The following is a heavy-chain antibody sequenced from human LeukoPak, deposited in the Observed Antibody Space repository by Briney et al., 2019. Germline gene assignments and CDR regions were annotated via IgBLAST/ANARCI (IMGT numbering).Heavy chain of an antibody. D-gene: IGHD3-22*01. J-gene: IGHJ3*02. CDR3: ARLREYYDSSGYYPHDAFDI. Sequence: GESLKISCKGSGYSFTSYWIGWVRQMPGKGLEWMGIIYPGDSDTRYSPSFQGQVTISADKSISTAYLQWSSLKASDTAMYYCARLREYYDSSGYYPHDAFDIWGQGTMVTVSS. CDR1: GYSFTSYW. V-gene: IGHV5-51*01. CDR2: IYPGDSDT.